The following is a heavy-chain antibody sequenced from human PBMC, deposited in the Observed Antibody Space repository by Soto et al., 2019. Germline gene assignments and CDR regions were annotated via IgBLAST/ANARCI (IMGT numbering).Heavy chain of an antibody. CDR2: IYYSGST. D-gene: IGHD5-12*01. V-gene: IGHV4-39*01. Sequence: SATLSLTCTVSGGSISSSSYYWGWIRQPPGKGLEWIGSIYYSGSTYYNPSLKSRVTISVDTSKNQFSLKLSSVTAADTAVYYCARLSGYSGYDLGYWGQGTLVTVSS. CDR1: GGSISSSSYY. CDR3: ARLSGYSGYDLGY. J-gene: IGHJ4*02.